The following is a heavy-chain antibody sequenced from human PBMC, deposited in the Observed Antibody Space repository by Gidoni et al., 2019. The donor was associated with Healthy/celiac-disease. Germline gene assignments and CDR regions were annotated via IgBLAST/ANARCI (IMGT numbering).Heavy chain of an antibody. CDR2: INHSGRT. CDR1: GGSFSGYY. CDR3: RIVPAAKNYYYGMDV. V-gene: IGHV4-34*01. J-gene: IGHJ6*02. Sequence: QVQLQQWGAGLLKPSETLSLTCAVYGGSFSGYYWSWIRQPPGKGLEWIGEINHSGRTNYNPSLKSRVTISVDTSKNQFSLKLSSVTAADTAVYYCRIVPAAKNYYYGMDVWGQGTTVTVSS. D-gene: IGHD2-2*01.